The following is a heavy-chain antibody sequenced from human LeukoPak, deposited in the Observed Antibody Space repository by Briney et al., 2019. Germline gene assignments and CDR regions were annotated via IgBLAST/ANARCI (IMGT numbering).Heavy chain of an antibody. CDR2: ISGSGGTP. V-gene: IGHV3-23*01. Sequence: GGSLRLSCAASGFTFSTSGMTWFRQPPGKGLDWVSIISGSGGTPYYTDSVKGRFTISRDNSKNTLYLQMNSLRAEDTAVYYCAKTRGISISGVVPLCDYWGQGTLVTVSS. CDR3: AKTRGISISGVVPLCDY. J-gene: IGHJ4*02. CDR1: GFTFSTSG. D-gene: IGHD3-3*01.